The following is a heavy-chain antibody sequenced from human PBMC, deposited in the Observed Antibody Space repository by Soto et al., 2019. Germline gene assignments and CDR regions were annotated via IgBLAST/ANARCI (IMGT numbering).Heavy chain of an antibody. J-gene: IGHJ4*02. V-gene: IGHV3-21*01. CDR2: VSSSSSYI. CDR1: GFNFSGHN. D-gene: IGHD3-10*01. Sequence: EVQLVESGGGLVKPGGALRIPCAASGFNFSGHNLNWVRQAPGQGLEWVPSVSSSSSYIYHANSEKGRFTVSRDKAEKSLYLQMNSLRAEDTAMYYCARCMGFDGSGYAFFDSWGQGTLVTVSS. CDR3: ARCMGFDGSGYAFFDS.